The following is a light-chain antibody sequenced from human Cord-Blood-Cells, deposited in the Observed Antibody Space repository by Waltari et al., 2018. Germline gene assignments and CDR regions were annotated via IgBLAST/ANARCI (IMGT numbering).Light chain of an antibody. CDR3: SSYTSSSTVV. J-gene: IGLJ2*01. V-gene: IGLV2-14*01. CDR2: DVS. CDR1: SSDVGGYNY. Sequence: QSALTPPASVSGSPGQSITIPSTGTSSDVGGYNYFSWYQQQPGKAPKLMIYDVSNRPSGVSNRFSRSKSGNTASLTISGLQAEDEAYYYCSSYTSSSTVVFGGGTKLTVL.